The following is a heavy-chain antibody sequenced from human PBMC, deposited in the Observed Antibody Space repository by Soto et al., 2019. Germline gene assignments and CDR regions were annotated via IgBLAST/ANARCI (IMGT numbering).Heavy chain of an antibody. D-gene: IGHD3-9*01. CDR3: VRVFDSYFFDL. V-gene: IGHV3-33*01. J-gene: IGHJ4*02. CDR2: IWSDGTNK. Sequence: QVQLVESGGGVVQPGRSLRLSCAASGFTFSTYGMHWVRQAPGKGLEWVALIWSDGTNKYYADSVKGQFTISRDNSKNTLYLQMNSLRAEDTAVYYCVRVFDSYFFDLWGQGNMGTVSA. CDR1: GFTFSTYG.